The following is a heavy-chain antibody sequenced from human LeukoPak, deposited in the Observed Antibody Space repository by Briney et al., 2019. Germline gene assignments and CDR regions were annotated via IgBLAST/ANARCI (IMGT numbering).Heavy chain of an antibody. CDR3: AKALGGSYYGDRGFDY. D-gene: IGHD1-26*01. CDR2: ISGGGNRT. V-gene: IGHV3-23*01. CDR1: GFTFNNYA. Sequence: PGGSLRLSCAASGFTFNNYAMSGVRQAPGKGLEWVSVISGGGNRTYYADSVKGRFTISRDNSKNTLSMKMNSLRAEDTAVYYCAKALGGSYYGDRGFDYWGQGTLVTVSS. J-gene: IGHJ4*02.